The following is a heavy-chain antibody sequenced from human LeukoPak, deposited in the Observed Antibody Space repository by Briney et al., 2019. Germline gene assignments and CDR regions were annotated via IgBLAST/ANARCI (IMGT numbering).Heavy chain of an antibody. CDR1: GYTFTSYY. V-gene: IGHV1-46*01. CDR2: INPSGGST. CDR3: ARPPAYYDFWSGYYPRYYFDY. J-gene: IGHJ4*02. Sequence: ASVKVSCKESGYTFTSYYMHWVRQAPGQGLEWMGIINPSGGSTSYAQKFQGRVTMTRDTSTSTVYMELSSLRSEDTAVYYCARPPAYYDFWSGYYPRYYFDYWGQGTLVTVSS. D-gene: IGHD3-3*01.